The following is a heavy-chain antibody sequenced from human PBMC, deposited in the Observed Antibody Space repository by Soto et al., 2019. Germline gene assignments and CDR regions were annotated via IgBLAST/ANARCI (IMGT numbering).Heavy chain of an antibody. CDR3: AAYSGSFYYGMDV. V-gene: IGHV5-51*01. CDR2: IYPGDSDT. Sequence: GESLKISFKASGYSFTSYWIGWVRQMPGKGLEWMGIIYPGDSDTRYSPSFQGQVTISADKSISTAYLQWSSLKASDTAMYYCAAYSGSFYYGMDVWGQGTTVTVSS. J-gene: IGHJ6*02. D-gene: IGHD1-26*01. CDR1: GYSFTSYW.